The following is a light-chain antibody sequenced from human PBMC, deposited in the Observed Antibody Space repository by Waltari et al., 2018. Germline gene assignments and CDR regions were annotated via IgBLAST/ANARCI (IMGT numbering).Light chain of an antibody. J-gene: IGKJ4*01. Sequence: EKVMTQSPATLSVSPGERATLSCRASQNVNNNLAWYRQKPGQAPRLLIYDASTRATDIPARFSGSGSGTDFTLTITSLVPEDVAVYYCQQRSNWLTFGGGTKVEIK. CDR2: DAS. CDR1: QNVNNN. CDR3: QQRSNWLT. V-gene: IGKV3-11*01.